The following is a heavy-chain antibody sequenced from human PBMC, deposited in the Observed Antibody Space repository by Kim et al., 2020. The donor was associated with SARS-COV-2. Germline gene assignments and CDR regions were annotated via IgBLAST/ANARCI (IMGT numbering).Heavy chain of an antibody. CDR2: IIPIFGTA. J-gene: IGHJ4*02. Sequence: SVKVSCKASGGTFSSYAISWVRQAPGQGLEWMGGIIPIFGTANYAQKFQGRVTITADESTSTAYMELSSLRSEDTAVYYCASTFILTGYSDFDYWGQGTLVTVSS. V-gene: IGHV1-69*13. CDR3: ASTFILTGYSDFDY. CDR1: GGTFSSYA. D-gene: IGHD3-9*01.